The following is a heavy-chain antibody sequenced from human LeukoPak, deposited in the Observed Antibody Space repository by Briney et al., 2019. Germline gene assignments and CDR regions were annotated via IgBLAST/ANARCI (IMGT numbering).Heavy chain of an antibody. D-gene: IGHD2-21*02. CDR1: GGSISSYY. V-gene: IGHV4-4*07. Sequence: PSETLSLTCTVSGGSISSYYWSWIRQPAGKGLEWIGRIYTSDDAKYNPSLESRVTMSVDTSKNQFSLRLNSVTAADTAVYYCARYGDPNYYFDYWGQGTLVTVSS. CDR3: ARYGDPNYYFDY. J-gene: IGHJ4*02. CDR2: IYTSDDA.